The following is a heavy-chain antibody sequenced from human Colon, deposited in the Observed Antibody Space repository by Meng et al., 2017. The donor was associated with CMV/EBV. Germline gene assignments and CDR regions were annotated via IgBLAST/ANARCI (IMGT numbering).Heavy chain of an antibody. Sequence: SGAASGFTFSSYAMHWVRQAPGKGLEWVAVISYDGSNKYYADSVKGRVTISRDNSKNTLYLQMNSLRAEDTAVYYCARDYGRDQWELLGRYYYYYYGMDVWGQGTTVTVSS. CDR1: GFTFSSYA. D-gene: IGHD1-26*01. V-gene: IGHV3-30*04. CDR3: ARDYGRDQWELLGRYYYYYYGMDV. CDR2: ISYDGSNK. J-gene: IGHJ6*02.